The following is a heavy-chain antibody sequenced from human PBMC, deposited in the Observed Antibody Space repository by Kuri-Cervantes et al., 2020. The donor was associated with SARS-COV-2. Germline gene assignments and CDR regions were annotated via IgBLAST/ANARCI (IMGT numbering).Heavy chain of an antibody. Sequence: LRLSCTVSGGSISSGGYYWSWIRQPPGKGLEWIGYTYHSGSTYYNPSLKSRVTISVDRSKNQFSLKLSSVTAADTAVYYCARLKAGQFDYWGQGTLVTVSS. CDR3: ARLKAGQFDY. J-gene: IGHJ4*02. CDR2: TYHSGST. V-gene: IGHV4-30-2*01. CDR1: GGSISSGGYY.